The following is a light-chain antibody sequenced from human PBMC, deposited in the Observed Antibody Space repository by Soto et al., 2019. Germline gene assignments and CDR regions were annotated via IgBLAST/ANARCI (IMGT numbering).Light chain of an antibody. Sequence: DIPMTQSPSTLSASVGDRVTITCRASQTINMWLAWYQQKPGKAPNLLIYRASSLESGVPSRFSGSGSGTEFTLTINSLQPEDFATYYCLQYNTDFRTFGQGTKVDIK. CDR1: QTINMW. V-gene: IGKV1-5*03. CDR2: RAS. J-gene: IGKJ1*01. CDR3: LQYNTDFRT.